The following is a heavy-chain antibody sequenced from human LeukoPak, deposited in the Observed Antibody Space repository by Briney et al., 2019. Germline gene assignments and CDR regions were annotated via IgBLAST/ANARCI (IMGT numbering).Heavy chain of an antibody. CDR3: AKKGATTGDFDY. V-gene: IGHV3-23*01. D-gene: IGHD1-26*01. Sequence: GGSLRLSCAASGFTFSSYAMSWVRQAPGKGLEWVSGISGSGGNTYYADSVKGRFTISRDNSKNTLYLQMNSLRAEDTAVYYCAKKGATTGDFDYWGQGTLVTVSS. CDR2: ISGSGGNT. CDR1: GFTFSSYA. J-gene: IGHJ4*02.